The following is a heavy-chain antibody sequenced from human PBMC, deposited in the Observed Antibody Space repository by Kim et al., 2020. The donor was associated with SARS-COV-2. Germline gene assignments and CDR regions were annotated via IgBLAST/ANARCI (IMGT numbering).Heavy chain of an antibody. J-gene: IGHJ6*02. V-gene: IGHV1-46*01. CDR3: ARDLGGSGSSSRYGMDV. D-gene: IGHD3-10*01. Sequence: FQGRVTMTRDTSTSTIYMELSSLRSEDTAVYYCARDLGGSGSSSRYGMDVWGQGTTVTVSS.